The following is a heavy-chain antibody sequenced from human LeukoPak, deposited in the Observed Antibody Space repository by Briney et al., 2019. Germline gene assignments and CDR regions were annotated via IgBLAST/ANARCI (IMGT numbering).Heavy chain of an antibody. D-gene: IGHD3-3*01. V-gene: IGHV3-30*18. CDR1: ASTFTTYG. Sequence: GGSLRLSCTASASTFTTYGFHWVRQAPGKGLEWVAVISYDGSNKYYADSVKGRFTISRDNSKNTLYLQMNSLRAEDTAVYYCAKEGTYYDFWSGYYPPSNWFDPWGQGTLVTVSS. J-gene: IGHJ5*02. CDR3: AKEGTYYDFWSGYYPPSNWFDP. CDR2: ISYDGSNK.